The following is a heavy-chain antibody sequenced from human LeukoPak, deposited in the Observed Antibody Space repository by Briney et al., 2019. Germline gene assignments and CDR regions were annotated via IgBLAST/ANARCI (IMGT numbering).Heavy chain of an antibody. D-gene: IGHD6-19*01. Sequence: RGSLSLSCGASGFTFNIHAMHWVRQAPGKGLEWVAVIWYDGSNKYYADSVKGRFTISRDNSKNTLYLQMNSLRAEDTAVYYCAREMIAVAGPFDYWGQGTLVTVSS. V-gene: IGHV3-33*08. CDR2: IWYDGSNK. CDR1: GFTFNIHA. J-gene: IGHJ4*02. CDR3: AREMIAVAGPFDY.